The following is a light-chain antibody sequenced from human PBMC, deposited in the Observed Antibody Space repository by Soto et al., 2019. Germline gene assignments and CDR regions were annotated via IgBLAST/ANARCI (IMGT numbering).Light chain of an antibody. CDR3: ASYSTSGALV. CDR2: DVS. CDR1: SADIGAFNY. V-gene: IGLV2-14*01. Sequence: QSVLTQPASVSGSPGQSITMSCAGTSADIGAFNYVSWYQHHPDKVPKLLIYDVSNRPSGVSTRFSAYKSANTASLTISGLQADDEADYYCASYSTSGALVFGGGTKLTVL. J-gene: IGLJ2*01.